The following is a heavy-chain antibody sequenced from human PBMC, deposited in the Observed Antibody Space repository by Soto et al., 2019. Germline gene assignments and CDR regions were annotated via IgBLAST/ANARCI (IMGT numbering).Heavy chain of an antibody. V-gene: IGHV1-69*13. J-gene: IGHJ4*02. D-gene: IGHD6-13*01. CDR3: ARGISKQQLVSPPDY. Sequence: SVTVSCQASGGTFSSYAISWVRQAPGQGLEWMGGIIPIFGTANYAQKFQGRVTITADESTSTAYMELSSLRSEDTAVYYCARGISKQQLVSPPDYWGQGTLVTV. CDR2: IIPIFGTA. CDR1: GGTFSSYA.